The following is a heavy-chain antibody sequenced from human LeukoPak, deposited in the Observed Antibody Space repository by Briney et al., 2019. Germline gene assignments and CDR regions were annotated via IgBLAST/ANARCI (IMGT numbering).Heavy chain of an antibody. CDR1: GHSISSGGYS. J-gene: IGHJ4*02. CDR3: ARAHCGGYCFAAPFDF. CDR2: IYHSGST. V-gene: IGHV4-30-2*01. Sequence: PSETLSLTCAVSGHSISSGGYSWGRIRQPPGEGLEWIGHIYHSGSTYYNPSLKSRVTISVDGSKNQFSLKLSSVTAADTAVYYCARAHCGGYCFAAPFDFWGQGTLVSVSS. D-gene: IGHD2-21*02.